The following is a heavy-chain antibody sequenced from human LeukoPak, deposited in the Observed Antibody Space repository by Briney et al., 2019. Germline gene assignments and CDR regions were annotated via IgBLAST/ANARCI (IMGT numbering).Heavy chain of an antibody. D-gene: IGHD3-3*01. CDR1: GFTFSSYS. CDR2: ISSSSSYI. V-gene: IGHV3-21*01. CDR3: ARDSHDFWSGYYFGYVDV. Sequence: GGSLRLSCAASGFTFSSYSMNWVRQAPGKGLEWVSSISSSSSYIYYADSVKGRFTISRDNAKNSLYLQMSSLRAEDTAVYYCARDSHDFWSGYYFGYVDVWGKGTTVTVSS. J-gene: IGHJ6*03.